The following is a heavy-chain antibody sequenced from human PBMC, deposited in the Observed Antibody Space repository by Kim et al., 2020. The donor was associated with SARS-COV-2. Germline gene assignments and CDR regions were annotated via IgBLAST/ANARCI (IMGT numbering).Heavy chain of an antibody. J-gene: IGHJ4*02. CDR2: INPSGGTT. V-gene: IGHV1-46*01. CDR3: ARDDGFDY. CDR1: XYTFTSYY. Sequence: ASVKVSCKASXYTFTSYYMHWVRQAPGQGLEWMGIINPSGGTTTYAQKFQGRVTMTRDTSTGTDYMELSSLRSEDTAGYYCARDDGFDYWGQGTLFTASS.